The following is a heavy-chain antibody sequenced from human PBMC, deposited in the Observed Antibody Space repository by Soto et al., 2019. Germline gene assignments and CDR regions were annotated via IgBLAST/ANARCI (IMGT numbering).Heavy chain of an antibody. Sequence: SETLSLTCAVSGGSISSGGYSWSWIRQPPGKGLEWIGYIYHSGSTYYNPSLKSRVTISVDRSKSQFSLKLSSVTAADTAVYYCARAQITMVRGVIRIDWFDPWGQGTLVTVSS. D-gene: IGHD3-10*01. V-gene: IGHV4-30-2*01. CDR1: GGSISSGGYS. J-gene: IGHJ5*02. CDR3: ARAQITMVRGVIRIDWFDP. CDR2: IYHSGST.